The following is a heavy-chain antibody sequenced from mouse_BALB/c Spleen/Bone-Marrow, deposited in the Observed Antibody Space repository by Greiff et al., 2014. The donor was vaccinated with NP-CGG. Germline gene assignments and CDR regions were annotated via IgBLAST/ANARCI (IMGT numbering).Heavy chain of an antibody. V-gene: IGHV5-6*02. D-gene: IGHD2-4*01. J-gene: IGHJ2*01. CDR3: ARRRDYDYFDY. CDR1: GFTFSNYG. CDR2: ISSGGTYT. Sequence: EVKLMESGGDLVKPGGSLKLSCAASGFTFSNYGMSWVRQIPDKRLEWVATISSGGTYTFYPDSVKGRFTISRDNTKNTLTLQMTSLKSEDTAMYYCARRRDYDYFDYWGQGTTPTVSS.